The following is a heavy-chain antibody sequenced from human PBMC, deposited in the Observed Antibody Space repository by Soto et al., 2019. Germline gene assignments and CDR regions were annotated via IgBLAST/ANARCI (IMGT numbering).Heavy chain of an antibody. V-gene: IGHV3-74*03. CDR2: INRDGSST. D-gene: IGHD3-22*01. Sequence: SGGSLRLSCAVSGFTFINYWTHWVRQAPGKGLVWVSRINRDGSSTTYADSVKGRFTISRDNAKNTLDLQMNSLRAEDTAVYYCAKGGYYSYDAFDMWGQGTMVTVSS. CDR3: AKGGYYSYDAFDM. J-gene: IGHJ3*02. CDR1: GFTFINYW.